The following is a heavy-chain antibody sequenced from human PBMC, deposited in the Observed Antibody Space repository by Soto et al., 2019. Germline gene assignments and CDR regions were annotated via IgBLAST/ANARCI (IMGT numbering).Heavy chain of an antibody. CDR3: ARGEVGDPEYFDY. D-gene: IGHD1-26*01. J-gene: IGHJ4*02. CDR1: GFTFSSYA. CDR2: ISYDGSNK. Sequence: GGSLRLSCAASGFTFSSYAMHWVRQAPGKGLEWVAVISYDGSNKYNADSVKGRFTISRDNSKNTLYLQMNSLRADDTAVYYCARGEVGDPEYFDYWGQGTLVTVSS. V-gene: IGHV3-30-3*01.